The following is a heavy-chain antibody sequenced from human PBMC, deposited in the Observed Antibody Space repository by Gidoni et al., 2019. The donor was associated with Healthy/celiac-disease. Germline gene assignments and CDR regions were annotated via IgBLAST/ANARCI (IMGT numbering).Heavy chain of an antibody. D-gene: IGHD3-10*01. CDR2: ISYDGSNK. V-gene: IGHV3-30*18. CDR1: GLTFCSYG. CDR3: AKTTYYGSGSYYYGMDV. J-gene: IGHJ6*02. Sequence: QVQLVESGGGVVQPERSLRLSCAASGLTFCSYGMHWVRQAPGKGLEWVAVISYDGSNKYYADSVKGRFTISRDNSKNTLYLQMNSLRAEDTAVYYCAKTTYYGSGSYYYGMDVWGQGTTVTVSS.